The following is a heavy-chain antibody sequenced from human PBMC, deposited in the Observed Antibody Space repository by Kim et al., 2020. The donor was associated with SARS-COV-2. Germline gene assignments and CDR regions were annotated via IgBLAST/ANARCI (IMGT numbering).Heavy chain of an antibody. J-gene: IGHJ6*02. V-gene: IGHV4-4*02. CDR3: ARTPDYYYGMDV. CDR2: IYHSGST. CDR1: GGSISNSNW. Sequence: SETLSLTCAVSGGSISNSNWWSWVRQPPGKGLEWIGEIYHSGSTNYNRSLKSRVTIFLDKSKNQCSLKLISVTAADTAVYYCARTPDYYYGMDVWGQGTTVTVSS.